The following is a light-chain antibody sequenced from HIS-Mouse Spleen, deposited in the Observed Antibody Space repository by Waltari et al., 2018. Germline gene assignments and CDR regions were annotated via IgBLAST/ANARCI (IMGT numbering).Light chain of an antibody. Sequence: DIQMTQSPSTLSAAVGDRVTITCRASQSISSWLAWYQQKPGKAPKHLIYKASSLESGVPSRFSGSGSGTEFTLTISSLQPDDFATYYCQQYNSYSRTFGQGTKVEIK. CDR1: QSISSW. CDR2: KAS. CDR3: QQYNSYSRT. V-gene: IGKV1-5*03. J-gene: IGKJ1*01.